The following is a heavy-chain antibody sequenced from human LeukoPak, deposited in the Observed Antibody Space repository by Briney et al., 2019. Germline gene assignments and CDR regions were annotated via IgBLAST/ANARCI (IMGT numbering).Heavy chain of an antibody. CDR3: ARLYSSGWSKKLDY. J-gene: IGHJ4*02. CDR2: IYYSGST. V-gene: IGHV4-59*08. CDR1: GVSISSYY. Sequence: SETLSLTCTVSGVSISSYYWSWIRQPPGKGLEWIGYIYYSGSTNYNPSLESRVTISVDTSKNQFSLKLSSVTAADTAVYYCARLYSSGWSKKLDYWGQGTLVTVSS. D-gene: IGHD6-19*01.